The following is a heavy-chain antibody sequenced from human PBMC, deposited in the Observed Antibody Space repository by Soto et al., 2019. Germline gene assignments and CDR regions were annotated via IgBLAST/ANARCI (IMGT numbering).Heavy chain of an antibody. D-gene: IGHD3-3*01. J-gene: IGHJ4*02. Sequence: WGSLRLSCAASGFTFSSYAMSWVRQAPGKGLEWVSAISGSGGSTYYADSVRGRFTISRDNSKNTLYLQMNSLRAEDTAVYYCATNYDFWSGPFDYWGQGTLVTVSS. CDR3: ATNYDFWSGPFDY. CDR2: ISGSGGST. CDR1: GFTFSSYA. V-gene: IGHV3-23*01.